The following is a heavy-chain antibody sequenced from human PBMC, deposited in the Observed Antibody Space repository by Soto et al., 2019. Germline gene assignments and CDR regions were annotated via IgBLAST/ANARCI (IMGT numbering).Heavy chain of an antibody. D-gene: IGHD3-22*01. CDR1: GFTFSSYW. V-gene: IGHV3-7*05. J-gene: IGHJ6*02. Sequence: GGSLRLSCAASGFTFSSYWMSWVRQAPGKGLEWVANIKQDGSEKYYVDSVKGRFTISRDNAKNSLYLQMNSLRAEDTAVYYCARWDSSARTGGYYYYYGMDVWGQGTTVTVSS. CDR2: IKQDGSEK. CDR3: ARWDSSARTGGYYYYYGMDV.